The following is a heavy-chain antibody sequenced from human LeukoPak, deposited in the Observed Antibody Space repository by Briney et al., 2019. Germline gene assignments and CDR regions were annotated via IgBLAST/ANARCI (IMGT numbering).Heavy chain of an antibody. CDR2: ISSSGSST. D-gene: IGHD6-13*01. V-gene: IGHV3-11*01. CDR1: GFTFSDYY. CDR3: ARYSSSWYPF. J-gene: IGHJ4*02. Sequence: GGSLRLSCAASGFTFSDYYMSWIRQAPGKGLEWVSYISSSGSSTYYADSVKGRFTISRDSAKSSLYLQLNSLRAEDTAVYYCARYSSSWYPFWGQGTLVTVSS.